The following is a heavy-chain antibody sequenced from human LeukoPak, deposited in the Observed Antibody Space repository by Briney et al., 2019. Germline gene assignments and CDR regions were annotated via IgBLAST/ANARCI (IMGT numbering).Heavy chain of an antibody. J-gene: IGHJ4*02. D-gene: IGHD4-23*01. Sequence: SETLSLTCAVYGGSFSGYCWSWIRQPPGKGLEWIGEINHSGSTNYNPSLKSRVTISVDTSKNQFSLKLSSVTAADTAVYYCARGGNSSSFDYWGQGTLVTVSS. CDR2: INHSGST. CDR1: GGSFSGYC. CDR3: ARGGNSSSFDY. V-gene: IGHV4-34*01.